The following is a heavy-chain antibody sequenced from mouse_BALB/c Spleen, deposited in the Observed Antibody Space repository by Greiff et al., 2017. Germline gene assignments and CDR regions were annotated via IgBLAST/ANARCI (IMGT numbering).Heavy chain of an antibody. CDR2: INPSTGYT. J-gene: IGHJ1*01. CDR1: GYTFTSYW. Sequence: VKLQESGAELAKPGASVKMSCKASGYTFTSYWMPWVKQRPGQGLEWIGYINPSTGYTEYNQKFKDKATLTADKSSSTAYMQLSSLTSEDSAVYYCARSGGNYDWYGDVWGAGTTVTVSS. CDR3: ARSGGNYDWYGDV. D-gene: IGHD2-1*01. V-gene: IGHV1-7*01.